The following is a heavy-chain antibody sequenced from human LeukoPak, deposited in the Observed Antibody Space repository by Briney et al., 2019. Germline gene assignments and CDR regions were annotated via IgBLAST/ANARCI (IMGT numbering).Heavy chain of an antibody. D-gene: IGHD6-13*01. CDR1: GFTFRNYA. Sequence: GGSLRLSCSASGFTFRNYAMSWVRQAPGKGLEWVANILYDGSRKNYADSVKGRFSVYRDNSNYSLYLQMNSLRIEDTAVYYCANFEGSSQAFHIWGQGTLVTVSS. J-gene: IGHJ3*02. CDR3: ANFEGSSQAFHI. V-gene: IGHV3-30*18. CDR2: ILYDGSRK.